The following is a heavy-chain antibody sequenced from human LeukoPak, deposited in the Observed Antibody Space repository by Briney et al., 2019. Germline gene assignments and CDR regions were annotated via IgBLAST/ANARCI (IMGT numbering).Heavy chain of an antibody. CDR1: GYTLTELS. Sequence: GASVKVSCKVSGYTLTELSMHWVRQAPGKGLEWMGGFDPEDGETIYAQKFQGRVTMTEDTSTDTAYMELSSLRSEDTAVYYCATTGYYDSSGHYSYFDYWGQGTLVTVSS. J-gene: IGHJ4*02. CDR2: FDPEDGET. CDR3: ATTGYYDSSGHYSYFDY. V-gene: IGHV1-24*01. D-gene: IGHD3-22*01.